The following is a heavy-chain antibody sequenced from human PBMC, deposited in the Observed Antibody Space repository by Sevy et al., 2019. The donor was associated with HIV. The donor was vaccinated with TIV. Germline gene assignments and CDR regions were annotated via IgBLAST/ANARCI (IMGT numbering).Heavy chain of an antibody. CDR2: INTNTGNP. V-gene: IGHV7-4-1*02. CDR1: GYTFTSYA. D-gene: IGHD3-22*01. J-gene: IGHJ4*02. CDR3: ASSYYYDSSGPWDY. Sequence: GESLKISCKASGYTFTSYAMNWVRQAPGQGLEWMGCINTNTGNPTYAQGFTGRFVFSLDTSVSTAYLQISSLKAEDTAVYYCASSYYYDSSGPWDYWGQGTLVTVSS.